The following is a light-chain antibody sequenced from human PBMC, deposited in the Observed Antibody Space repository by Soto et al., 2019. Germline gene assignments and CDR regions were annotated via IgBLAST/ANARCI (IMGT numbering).Light chain of an antibody. V-gene: IGLV2-23*01. CDR1: SIDVGSYNL. Sequence: QSVLTQPASVSGSPGQSITISCTGASIDVGSYNLVSWYQQHPGKAPKLMIYEGSKRPSGVSNRFSGSKSGNTASLTISGLQAEDEADYYCCSYAGSHSVFGTGTKVTV. CDR2: EGS. CDR3: CSYAGSHSV. J-gene: IGLJ1*01.